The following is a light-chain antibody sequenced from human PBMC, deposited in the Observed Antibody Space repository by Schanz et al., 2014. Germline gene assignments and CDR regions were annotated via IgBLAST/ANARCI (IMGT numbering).Light chain of an antibody. J-gene: IGLJ3*02. CDR2: DVT. V-gene: IGLV2-18*01. CDR1: SSDVGGYNR. Sequence: QSALTQPPSVSGSPGQSVTISCTETSSDVGGYNRVSWYQQPPGTAPKLMIYDVTNRPSGVPDRFSGSKSGSTASLTISGLRAEDEADYYCAAWDDSLNGWVFGGGTKLTVL. CDR3: AAWDDSLNGWV.